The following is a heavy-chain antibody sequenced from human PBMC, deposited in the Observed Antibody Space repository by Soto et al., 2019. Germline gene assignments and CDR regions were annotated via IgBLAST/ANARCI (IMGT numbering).Heavy chain of an antibody. D-gene: IGHD6-13*01. CDR2: VYYSGNT. CDR1: GGSISPYY. V-gene: IGHV4-59*01. CDR3: ARKGAAASYAHYYMDV. J-gene: IGHJ6*03. Sequence: NPSETLFLTCTVSGGSISPYYWSWIRQPPEKGLERIGYVYYSGNTNYNPSLESRVTISVDTSRNRFSLNLTSATAADTAVYYCARKGAAASYAHYYMDVWGRGTAVTVSS.